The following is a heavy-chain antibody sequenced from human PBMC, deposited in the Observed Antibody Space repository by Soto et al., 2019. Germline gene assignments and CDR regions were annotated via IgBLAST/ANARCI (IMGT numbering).Heavy chain of an antibody. Sequence: PSETLSLTCTVSGGSISSSSYYWGWIRQPPGKGLEWIGSIYYSGSTYYNPPLKSRVTISVDTSKNQFSLKLSSVTAADTAVYYCARQNYDFWSGYPYFSDYWGQGTLVTVSS. D-gene: IGHD3-3*01. J-gene: IGHJ4*02. CDR2: IYYSGST. CDR3: ARQNYDFWSGYPYFSDY. CDR1: GGSISSSSYY. V-gene: IGHV4-39*01.